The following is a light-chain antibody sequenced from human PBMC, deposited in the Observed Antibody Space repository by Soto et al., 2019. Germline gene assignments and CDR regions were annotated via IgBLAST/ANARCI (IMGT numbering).Light chain of an antibody. CDR1: QSVSSN. J-gene: IGKJ5*01. Sequence: IVMTQSPATLSVSPGERATLSCRASQSVSSNLAWYQQKPGQAPRLLIYGASTRATGIPARFSGSGSGTEFTLTISSLQSEDFAVYYCKQYNNWPTFGQGTRLEIK. CDR3: KQYNNWPT. V-gene: IGKV3-15*01. CDR2: GAS.